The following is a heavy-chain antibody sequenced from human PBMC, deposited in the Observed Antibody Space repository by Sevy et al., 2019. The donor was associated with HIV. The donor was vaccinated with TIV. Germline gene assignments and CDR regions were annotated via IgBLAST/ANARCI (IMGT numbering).Heavy chain of an antibody. Sequence: GGSLRLSCAASGFTFSSYAMCWVRQSPGKGLEWVSCIIGSGGRTYYAESVKGRFTISRDNAKNTLYLQMNNLRAEDTAVYYCAKDGHDYGDFYFNYWGQGTLVTVSS. CDR2: IIGSGGRT. CDR1: GFTFSSYA. J-gene: IGHJ4*02. V-gene: IGHV3-23*01. D-gene: IGHD4-17*01. CDR3: AKDGHDYGDFYFNY.